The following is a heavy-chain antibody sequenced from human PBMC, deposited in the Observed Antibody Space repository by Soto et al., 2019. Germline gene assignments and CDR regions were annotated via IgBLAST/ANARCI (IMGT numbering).Heavy chain of an antibody. CDR1: GFTFSSYA. V-gene: IGHV3-23*01. Sequence: GGSLRLSCAASGFTFSSYAMSWVRQAPGKGLEWVSAISGSGGSTYYADSVKGRFTISRDNSKNTLYLQMNSLRAEDTAVYYCAKDHGPLTGEAPDAFDIWGQGTMVTVSS. J-gene: IGHJ3*02. CDR2: ISGSGGST. D-gene: IGHD7-27*01. CDR3: AKDHGPLTGEAPDAFDI.